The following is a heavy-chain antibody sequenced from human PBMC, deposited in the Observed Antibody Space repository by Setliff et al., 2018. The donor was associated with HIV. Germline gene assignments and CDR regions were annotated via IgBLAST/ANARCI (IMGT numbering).Heavy chain of an antibody. V-gene: IGHV1-46*01. CDR2: INPTGGST. D-gene: IGHD5-12*01. CDR3: ASAGAWQRNALDI. CDR1: GYSFTNHY. J-gene: IGHJ3*02. Sequence: ASVKVSCKPSGYSFTNHYMHWVRQAPGQGLEWMGVINPTGGSTRNTQKSQGRVAMTRDTSTSTVYMELSSLRSEDTAVYYCASAGAWQRNALDIWGQGTMVTV.